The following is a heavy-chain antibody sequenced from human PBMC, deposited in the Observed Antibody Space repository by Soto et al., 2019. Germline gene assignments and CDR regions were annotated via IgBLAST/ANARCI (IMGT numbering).Heavy chain of an antibody. Sequence: GGSLRLSCSASGFPFSSYAMSWVRQAPGKGLEWVSVISGSDDSTYYADSVKGRFTISRDNSKNTLYLQMNSLRAEDTAVYYCAKRSSSSTFDYWGQGTLVTVSS. CDR3: AKRSSSSTFDY. CDR2: ISGSDDST. J-gene: IGHJ4*02. V-gene: IGHV3-23*01. D-gene: IGHD6-6*01. CDR1: GFPFSSYA.